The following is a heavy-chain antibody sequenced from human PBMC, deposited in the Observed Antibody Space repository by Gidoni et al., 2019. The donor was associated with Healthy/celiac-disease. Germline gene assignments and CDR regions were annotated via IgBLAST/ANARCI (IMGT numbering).Heavy chain of an antibody. D-gene: IGHD6-13*01. V-gene: IGHV2-26*01. CDR3: ARIFAAAGTSKLDAFDI. CDR2: IFSNDEK. J-gene: IGHJ3*02. CDR1: GFSLSNASMG. Sequence: QVTLKESGPVLVKPTETLTLTCTVSGFSLSNASMGVSWIRQPPGKALEWLAHIFSNDEKSYSTSLKSRLTISKDTSKSQVVLTMTNMDPVDTATYYCARIFAAAGTSKLDAFDIWGQGTMVTVSS.